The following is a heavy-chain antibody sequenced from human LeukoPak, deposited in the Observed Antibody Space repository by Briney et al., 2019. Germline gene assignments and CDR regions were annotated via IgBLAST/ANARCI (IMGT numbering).Heavy chain of an antibody. D-gene: IGHD6-13*01. CDR3: AKDNEVSYSSSGWYDAFDI. Sequence: PGGSLRLSCAASGFTFSSYAMSWVRQAPGKGLEWVSAISGGGGSTYYADSVKGRFTISRDNSKNTLYQQMNSLRAEDTAVCYCAKDNEVSYSSSGWYDAFDIRGQGTMVTVSS. V-gene: IGHV3-23*01. J-gene: IGHJ3*02. CDR1: GFTFSSYA. CDR2: ISGGGGST.